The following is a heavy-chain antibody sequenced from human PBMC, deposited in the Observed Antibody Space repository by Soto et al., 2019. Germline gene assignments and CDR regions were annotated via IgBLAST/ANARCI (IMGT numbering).Heavy chain of an antibody. D-gene: IGHD6-13*01. Sequence: SLRLSCAASGFTFSSYGMHWVRQAPGKGLEWVAVIWYDGSNKYYADSVKGRFTISRDNSKNTLYLQMNSLRAEDTAVYYCARDTEKTRKKGRAAAGYYFDYWGQGTLVTVSS. J-gene: IGHJ4*02. V-gene: IGHV3-33*01. CDR1: GFTFSSYG. CDR3: ARDTEKTRKKGRAAAGYYFDY. CDR2: IWYDGSNK.